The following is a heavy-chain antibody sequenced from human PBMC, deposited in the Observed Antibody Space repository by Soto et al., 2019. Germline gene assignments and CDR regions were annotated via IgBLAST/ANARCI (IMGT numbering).Heavy chain of an antibody. D-gene: IGHD6-19*01. Sequence: GGSLRLSCAASGFTFSSYSMNWVRQAPGKGLEWVSSISSSSSYIYYADSVKGRFTISRDNAKNSLYLQMNSLRAEDTAVYYCPKGYSSGWYEGFDYWGQGILVTVSS. CDR2: ISSSSSYI. CDR3: PKGYSSGWYEGFDY. V-gene: IGHV3-21*04. CDR1: GFTFSSYS. J-gene: IGHJ4*02.